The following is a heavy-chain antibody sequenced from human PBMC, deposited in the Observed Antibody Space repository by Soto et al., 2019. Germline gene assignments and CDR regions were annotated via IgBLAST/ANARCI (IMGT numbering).Heavy chain of an antibody. D-gene: IGHD2-21*02. CDR3: DRDVLCGGDPACRDMDV. J-gene: IGHJ6*02. V-gene: IGHV1-18*01. Sequence: QVVLEQSGGEVKKPGASVKVSCKASGYSFSGYSITWVRQAPGQGLEWMGRISGYNGNTNYARTLRGRLTLTTDTSTSTAYMELRSLTSDDTAVYYCDRDVLCGGDPACRDMDVGGQGTTVTVTS. CDR2: ISGYNGNT. CDR1: GYSFSGYS.